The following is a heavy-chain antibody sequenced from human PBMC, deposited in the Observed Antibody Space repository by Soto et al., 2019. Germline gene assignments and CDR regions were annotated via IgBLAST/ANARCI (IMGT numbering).Heavy chain of an antibody. J-gene: IGHJ4*02. CDR1: GYDFSSFD. CDR3: TLLYSSSSGSTFFDY. D-gene: IGHD6-6*01. Sequence: AASVKVSCKASGYDFSSFDINWVRQAPGQGLDWMGWMNPNSGNTGYAQRFQGRVTMTRDTSINTAYMEVNSLRSEDTAVYYCTLLYSSSSGSTFFDYWGQGTLVTVSS. V-gene: IGHV1-8*01. CDR2: MNPNSGNT.